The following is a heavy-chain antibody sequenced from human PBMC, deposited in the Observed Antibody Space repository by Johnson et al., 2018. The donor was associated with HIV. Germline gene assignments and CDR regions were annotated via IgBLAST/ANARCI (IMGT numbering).Heavy chain of an antibody. CDR1: GFTFSSYA. J-gene: IGHJ3*02. D-gene: IGHD1-1*01. Sequence: QEQLVESGGGVVQPGRSLRLSCAASGFTFSSYAMHWVRQAPGKGLEWVAVISYDGSNKYYADSVKGRFTISRDNSKNTLYLHMNSLRAEDTAVYYCAKDATLQDGTGAFDIWGQGTMVTVSS. V-gene: IGHV3-30*04. CDR3: AKDATLQDGTGAFDI. CDR2: ISYDGSNK.